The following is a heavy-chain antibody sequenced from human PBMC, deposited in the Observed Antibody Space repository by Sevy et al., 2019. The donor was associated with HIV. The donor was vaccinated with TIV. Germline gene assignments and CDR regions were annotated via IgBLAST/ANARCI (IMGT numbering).Heavy chain of an antibody. CDR1: GFTFGDYA. Sequence: GGSLRLSCTGSGFTFGDYAMSWFRQAPGMGLEWVGLIRSKDYGGTTEYAASVKGRFTISRDDSKSISDLQMNSLKTEDTAVYYCTGGYYYDSSGYSDYWGQGTLVTVSS. CDR3: TGGYYYDSSGYSDY. J-gene: IGHJ4*02. V-gene: IGHV3-49*03. D-gene: IGHD3-22*01. CDR2: IRSKDYGGTT.